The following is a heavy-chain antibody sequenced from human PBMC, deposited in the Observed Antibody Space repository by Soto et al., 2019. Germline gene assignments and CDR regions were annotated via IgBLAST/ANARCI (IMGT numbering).Heavy chain of an antibody. J-gene: IGHJ6*02. CDR3: ARLVYSSSSWWFDP. Sequence: PGESLKISFKGSGYSFTSYWIGWVRPMPGKGLEWMGIIYPGDSDTRYSPSFQGQVTISADKSISTAYLPWSSLKASDTAMYYCARLVYSSSSWWFDPRGQGTTVTVSS. CDR2: IYPGDSDT. CDR1: GYSFTSYW. D-gene: IGHD6-6*01. V-gene: IGHV5-51*01.